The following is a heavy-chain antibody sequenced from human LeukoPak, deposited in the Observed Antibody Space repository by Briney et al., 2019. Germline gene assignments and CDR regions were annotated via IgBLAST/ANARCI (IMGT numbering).Heavy chain of an antibody. Sequence: PGGSLRLSCAASGFIFSSYGMHWVRQAPGKGLEWVAFIRYDGSNKYYADSVKGRFTISRDNSKNTLYLQMNSLRAEDTAVYYCAKEQGKYYYDSSGYYMDVWGKGTTVTVSS. CDR3: AKEQGKYYYDSSGYYMDV. V-gene: IGHV3-30*02. CDR1: GFIFSSYG. J-gene: IGHJ6*03. CDR2: IRYDGSNK. D-gene: IGHD3-22*01.